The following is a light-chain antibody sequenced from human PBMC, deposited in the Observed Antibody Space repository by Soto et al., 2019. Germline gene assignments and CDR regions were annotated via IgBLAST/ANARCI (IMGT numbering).Light chain of an antibody. CDR2: GAS. Sequence: DNQMTQSPSSLSASVGDRVTITCRASPGVSNYLAGYQQQPGKAPKLLIHGASTLESEVPSRFSGSGAGTDFTHTISSMQPEDVATYYFQKYNSAPYTFGPGTRVDIK. CDR1: PGVSNY. CDR3: QKYNSAPYT. J-gene: IGKJ3*01. V-gene: IGKV1-27*01.